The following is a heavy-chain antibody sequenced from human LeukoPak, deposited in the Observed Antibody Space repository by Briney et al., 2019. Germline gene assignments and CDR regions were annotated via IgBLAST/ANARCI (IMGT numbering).Heavy chain of an antibody. D-gene: IGHD1-7*01. CDR2: ISAYNGNT. CDR1: GYTFTSYG. CDR3: ARSTRSWNYNAFDI. Sequence: ASVKVSCKASGYTFTSYGISWVRQAPGQGLEWMGWISAYNGNTNYAQKLQGRVTMTTDTSTSTAYMELRSLRSDDTAVYYCARSTRSWNYNAFDIWGQGTMVTVSS. J-gene: IGHJ3*02. V-gene: IGHV1-18*01.